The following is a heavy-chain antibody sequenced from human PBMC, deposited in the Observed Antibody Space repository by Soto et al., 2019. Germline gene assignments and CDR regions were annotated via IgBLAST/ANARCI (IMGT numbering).Heavy chain of an antibody. J-gene: IGHJ5*02. D-gene: IGHD3-22*01. V-gene: IGHV4-31*03. Sequence: SETLSLTCTVSGGSISSGGYYWSWIRQHPGKGLEWIGYIYYTGSTYYNPSLKSRVTISVDTSKNQFSLKLKSVTAADTAMYYCARAGFRDYYAINGRFDPWGQGTLATVSS. CDR1: GGSISSGGYY. CDR2: IYYTGST. CDR3: ARAGFRDYYAINGRFDP.